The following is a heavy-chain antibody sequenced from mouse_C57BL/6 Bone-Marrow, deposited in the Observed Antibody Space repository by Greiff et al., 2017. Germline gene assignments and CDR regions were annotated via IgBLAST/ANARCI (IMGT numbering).Heavy chain of an antibody. J-gene: IGHJ2*01. V-gene: IGHV5-4*01. CDR1: GFTFSSYS. D-gene: IGHD1-1*01. CDR2: ISDGGSYT. CDR3: ARDQELRGDY. Sequence: EVKLLESGGGLVKPGGSLKLSCAASGFTFSSYSMSWVRQTPEKRLEWVATISDGGSYTYYPDNVKGRFTIAIDNAKNNLYLQMSHLKSEDTAMYYCARDQELRGDYWGQGTTLTVSS.